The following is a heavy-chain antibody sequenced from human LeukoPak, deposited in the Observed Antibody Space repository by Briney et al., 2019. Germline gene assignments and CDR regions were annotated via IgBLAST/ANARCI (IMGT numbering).Heavy chain of an antibody. V-gene: IGHV3-13*01. Sequence: GGSLRLSCAASGFTFSSYAMHWVRQATGKGLEWVSAIGTAGDTYYPGSVKGRFTISRENAKNSLYLQMNSLRAEDTAVYYCARGFLPSYDSSGWELDYWGQGTLVTVSS. J-gene: IGHJ4*02. D-gene: IGHD3-22*01. CDR1: GFTFSSYA. CDR3: ARGFLPSYDSSGWELDY. CDR2: IGTAGDT.